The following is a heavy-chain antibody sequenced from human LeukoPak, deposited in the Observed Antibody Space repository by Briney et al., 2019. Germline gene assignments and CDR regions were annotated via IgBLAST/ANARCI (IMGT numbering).Heavy chain of an antibody. Sequence: PGGSLRLSCAASGFTFSGSAMHWVRQASGKGLEWVGRIRSKANSYATAYAASVKGRFTISGDDSKNTAYLQMNSLKTEDTAVYYCTRGSSGWSGMDVWGKGTTVTVSS. CDR1: GFTFSGSA. V-gene: IGHV3-73*01. CDR2: IRSKANSYAT. D-gene: IGHD6-19*01. J-gene: IGHJ6*03. CDR3: TRGSSGWSGMDV.